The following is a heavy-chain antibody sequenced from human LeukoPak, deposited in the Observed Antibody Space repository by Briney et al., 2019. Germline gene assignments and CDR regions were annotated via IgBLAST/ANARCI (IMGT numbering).Heavy chain of an antibody. V-gene: IGHV3-30*18. CDR1: GFTFSSCK. Sequence: GGSLRLSCAASGFTFSSCKMHWVRQAPGKGLEWVAVISYDGSIEYYVDSVKGRFTISRDNSKNTLFLQMNSLRAEDTAVYYCAKAGDGYNELNYWGQGTRVIVSS. J-gene: IGHJ4*02. CDR3: AKAGDGYNELNY. CDR2: ISYDGSIE. D-gene: IGHD5-24*01.